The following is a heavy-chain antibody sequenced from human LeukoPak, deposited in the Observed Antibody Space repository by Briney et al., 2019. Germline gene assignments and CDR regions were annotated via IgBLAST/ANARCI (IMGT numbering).Heavy chain of an antibody. CDR2: INYSGST. Sequence: KPSETLSLTCTVSGGSISSYYWSWIRQPPGKGLEWIGDINYSGSTNYNPSLKSRVTISAGTSKNQFSLKLSSVTAADTAVYYCARLFEGDSAFDYWGQGTLVTGSS. J-gene: IGHJ4*02. D-gene: IGHD2-21*02. CDR1: GGSISSYY. CDR3: ARLFEGDSAFDY. V-gene: IGHV4-59*08.